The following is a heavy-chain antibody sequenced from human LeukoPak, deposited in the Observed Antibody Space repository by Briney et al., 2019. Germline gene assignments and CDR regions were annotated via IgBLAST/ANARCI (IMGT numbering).Heavy chain of an antibody. J-gene: IGHJ4*02. D-gene: IGHD1-26*01. V-gene: IGHV3-7*03. Sequence: PGGSLRLSCAASGFTFNHFWMSWIRQAPGKGLEWVANIKQDGSERYYVDSVKGRFTISRDNAKNSVFLQMNSLRAEDTAVYYCARDPNLYSGTYDTYWGQGTLVTVSS. CDR2: IKQDGSER. CDR1: GFTFNHFW. CDR3: ARDPNLYSGTYDTY.